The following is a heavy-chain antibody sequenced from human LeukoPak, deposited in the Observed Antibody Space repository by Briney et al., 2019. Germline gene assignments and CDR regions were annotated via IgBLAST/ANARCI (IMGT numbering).Heavy chain of an antibody. Sequence: SETLSLTCTVSGGSISSYYWSWLRQPAGKGLEWIGRIYTSGSTNYNPSLKSRVTMSVDTSKNQFSLKLSSVTAADTAVYYCARDQTYYDSSGYSLYAFDIWGQGTMVTVSS. CDR3: ARDQTYYDSSGYSLYAFDI. CDR2: IYTSGST. D-gene: IGHD3-22*01. CDR1: GGSISSYY. J-gene: IGHJ3*02. V-gene: IGHV4-4*07.